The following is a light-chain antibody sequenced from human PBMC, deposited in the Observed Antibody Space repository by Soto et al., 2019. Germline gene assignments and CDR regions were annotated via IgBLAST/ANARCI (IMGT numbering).Light chain of an antibody. CDR1: QSVNSN. Sequence: DIVMTQSPVTLSVSPGDRATLSCRASQSVNSNLAWYQQRPAQAPRLLIYDASTRATGIPARFSGSGSGTAFSLLISSLQSEDFAIYYCQQYNDWPRTFGRGTKVEV. CDR3: QQYNDWPRT. CDR2: DAS. V-gene: IGKV3D-15*01. J-gene: IGKJ4*02.